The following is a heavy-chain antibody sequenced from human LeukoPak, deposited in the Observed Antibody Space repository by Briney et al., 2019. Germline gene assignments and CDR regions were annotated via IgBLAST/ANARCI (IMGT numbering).Heavy chain of an antibody. CDR2: IWYDGSNK. V-gene: IGHV3-33*08. J-gene: IGHJ4*02. CDR3: ARVIVGATGGGYFDY. Sequence: PGRSLRLSCAASGFTFSSYGMHWVRQAPGKGLEWVAVIWYDGSNKYYADSVKGRFTISRDNSKNTLYLQMNSLRAEDTAVYYCARVIVGATGGGYFDYWGQGTLVTVSS. CDR1: GFTFSSYG. D-gene: IGHD1-26*01.